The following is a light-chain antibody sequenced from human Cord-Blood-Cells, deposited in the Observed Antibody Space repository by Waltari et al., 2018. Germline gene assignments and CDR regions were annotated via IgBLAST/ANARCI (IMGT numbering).Light chain of an antibody. J-gene: IGKJ1*01. V-gene: IGKV1-5*01. CDR2: DAS. Sequence: SVGDRVTITCRASQSISSWLAWYQQKPGKAPKLLIYDASSLESGVPSRFSGSGSGTEFTLTISSLQPDDFATYYCQQYNSYWTFGQGTKVEIK. CDR3: QQYNSYWT. CDR1: QSISSW.